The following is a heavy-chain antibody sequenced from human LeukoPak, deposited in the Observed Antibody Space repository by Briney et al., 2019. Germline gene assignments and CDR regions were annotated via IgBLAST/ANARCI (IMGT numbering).Heavy chain of an antibody. Sequence: ASVKVSCKASGFTLSELSIHWVRQAPGKGLEWVGGFDPKDGEAVYAERFRDRVILTDDRSSNTAYMDLSSLGADDTAVYYCATGVYCATTTCPGYGNYYYFMDVWGEGTTVTV. D-gene: IGHD2-21*01. CDR3: ATGVYCATTTCPGYGNYYYFMDV. CDR2: FDPKDGEA. CDR1: GFTLSELS. J-gene: IGHJ6*03. V-gene: IGHV1-24*01.